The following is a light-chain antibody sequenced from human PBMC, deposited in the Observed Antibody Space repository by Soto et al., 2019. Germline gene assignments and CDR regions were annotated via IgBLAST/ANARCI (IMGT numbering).Light chain of an antibody. CDR3: SSYAGSYTV. CDR1: SSDVGGYNY. Sequence: QSALTQPRSVSGSPGQSVTISCTGTSSDVGGYNYVSWYQQHPGKAPKLMIYDVNKRPSGVPDRFSGAKSGNTASLTISGLQAEDEADYYGSSYAGSYTVSGTGTKRTVL. V-gene: IGLV2-11*01. CDR2: DVN. J-gene: IGLJ1*01.